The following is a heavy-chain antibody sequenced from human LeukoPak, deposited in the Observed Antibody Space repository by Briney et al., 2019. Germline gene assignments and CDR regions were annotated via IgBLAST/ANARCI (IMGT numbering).Heavy chain of an antibody. V-gene: IGHV3-23*01. Sequence: GGSLRLSCAASGFTFSSYVMSWVRQAPGKGLEWVSAISGSGGSIYYADSVKGRFTISRDNSKNTLYLQMNSLRAEDTAVYYCAKERTPIVVVPAATDYWGQGTLVTVSS. J-gene: IGHJ4*02. CDR2: ISGSGGSI. CDR1: GFTFSSYV. CDR3: AKERTPIVVVPAATDY. D-gene: IGHD2-2*01.